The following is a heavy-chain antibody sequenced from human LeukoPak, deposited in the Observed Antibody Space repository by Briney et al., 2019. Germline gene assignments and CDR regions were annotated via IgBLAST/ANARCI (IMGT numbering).Heavy chain of an antibody. CDR3: ARGVSGHMDV. CDR2: INHSGST. CDR1: GASFSGHY. Sequence: SETLSLTCAVYGASFSGHYWKWVRQPPGKGLEWIGEINHSGSTNYNPSLKSRVTMSIDTSKNQFSLKLSSVTAADTAFYYCARGVSGHMDVWGKGTTVTVSS. D-gene: IGHD3-3*01. J-gene: IGHJ6*03. V-gene: IGHV4-34*01.